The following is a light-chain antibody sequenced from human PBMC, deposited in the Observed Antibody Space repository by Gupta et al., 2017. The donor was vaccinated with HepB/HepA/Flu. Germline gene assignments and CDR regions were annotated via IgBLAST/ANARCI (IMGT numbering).Light chain of an antibody. CDR2: WAS. V-gene: IGKV4-1*01. Sequence: DIVMTQYPDSLAGSLGEGATINCKSIQRISDSFNEKSYLALYQQKPGQPPRLLFYWASSRESGVPDRFSCSGSGTDFTLTISSLHAEDVAIYYCQEYYTHMVAFGGGTRVEIK. CDR3: QEYYTHMVA. CDR1: QRISDSFNEKSY. J-gene: IGKJ4*01.